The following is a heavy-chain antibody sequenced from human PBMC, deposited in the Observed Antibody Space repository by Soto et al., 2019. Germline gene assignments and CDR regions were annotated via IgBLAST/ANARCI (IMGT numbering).Heavy chain of an antibody. CDR1: GGSISSGDYY. CDR3: ATRGVVGATGPIDY. D-gene: IGHD1-26*01. J-gene: IGHJ4*02. Sequence: PSETLSLTCTVSGGSISSGDYYWSWIRQPPGKGLEWIGYIYYSGSANYNPSLKSRVTISVDTSKNQFSLKLSSVTAADTAVYYCATRGVVGATGPIDYWGQGTLVTVSS. CDR2: IYYSGSA. V-gene: IGHV4-61*08.